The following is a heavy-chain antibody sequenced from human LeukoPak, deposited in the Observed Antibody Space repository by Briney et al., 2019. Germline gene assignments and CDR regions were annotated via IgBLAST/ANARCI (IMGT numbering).Heavy chain of an antibody. CDR3: AKGRSGSYLSYYFDL. J-gene: IGHJ4*02. D-gene: IGHD1-26*01. Sequence: GGSLRLSCAASGFTFSSYAMSWVRQAPGKGLEWVSGISGSGDNTYYADSVKGRFTISRDNSKNTLYVQMNSLRAEDTAVYYCAKGRSGSYLSYYFDLWGQGTLVTVSS. V-gene: IGHV3-23*01. CDR1: GFTFSSYA. CDR2: ISGSGDNT.